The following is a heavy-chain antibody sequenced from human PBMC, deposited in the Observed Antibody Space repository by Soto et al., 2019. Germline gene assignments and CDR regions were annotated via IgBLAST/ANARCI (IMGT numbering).Heavy chain of an antibody. V-gene: IGHV1-69*01. D-gene: IGHD2-21*01. J-gene: IGHJ4*02. CDR1: GGTFSGYS. CDR2: FIPFFGTT. CDR3: SRAAGDSASYDY. Sequence: QVQLVQSGAEVKKPGSSVKVSCKASGGTFSGYSINWVRQAPGQGLEWMGGFIPFFGTTNYAQRFQGRVSITTDAGTNTAYMTLSSLRSEETAVYFCSRAAGDSASYDYWGQGTLVIVSS.